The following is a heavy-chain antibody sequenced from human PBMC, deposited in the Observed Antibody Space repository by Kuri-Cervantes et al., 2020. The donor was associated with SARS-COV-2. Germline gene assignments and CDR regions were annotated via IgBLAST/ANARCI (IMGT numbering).Heavy chain of an antibody. CDR3: TTGGSWVEYFDY. D-gene: IGHD6-13*01. V-gene: IGHV3-15*01. J-gene: IGHJ4*02. CDR2: IKSKTDGGTT. Sequence: GGSLRLSCAASGFTFSNAWMSWVRQAPGKGLEWVGRIKSKTDGGTTVYAAPVKGRFTISRDDSKNTLYLQMNSLKTEDTAVYYCTTGGSWVEYFDYWGQGTLVTVSS. CDR1: GFTFSNAW.